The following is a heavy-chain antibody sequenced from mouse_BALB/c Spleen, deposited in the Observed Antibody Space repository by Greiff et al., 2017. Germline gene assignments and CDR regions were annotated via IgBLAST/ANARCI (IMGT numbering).Heavy chain of an antibody. CDR2: ISTYYGDA. CDR3: ARKGNYDYVFFAY. J-gene: IGHJ3*01. D-gene: IGHD2-4*01. V-gene: IGHV1S137*01. CDR1: GYTFTDYA. Sequence: VQLQQSGAELVRPGVSGKISCTGSGYTFTDYAMHWVQQSHAKSLEWIGVISTYYGDASYNQKFKGKATMTVDKSSSTAYMELARLTSEDSAIYYCARKGNYDYVFFAYWGQGTLVTVSA.